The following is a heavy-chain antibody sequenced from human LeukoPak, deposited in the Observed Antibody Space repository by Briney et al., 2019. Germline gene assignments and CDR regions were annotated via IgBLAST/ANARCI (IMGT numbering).Heavy chain of an antibody. Sequence: KPSETLSLTCTVSGASISSYYWSWIRQPPGKGLEWIGYIYYSGTTYYNPSLKSRVTISVDTSKNQFSLKLSSVTAADTAVYYCAISTMVRGVGAFDIWGQGTMVTVSS. CDR1: GASISSYY. J-gene: IGHJ3*02. CDR2: IYYSGTT. D-gene: IGHD3-10*01. V-gene: IGHV4-30-4*01. CDR3: AISTMVRGVGAFDI.